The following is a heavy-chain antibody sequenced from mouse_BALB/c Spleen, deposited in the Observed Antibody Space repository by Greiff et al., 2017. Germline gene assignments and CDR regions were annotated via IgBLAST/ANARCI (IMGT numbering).Heavy chain of an antibody. CDR2: ISSGGST. D-gene: IGHD2-3*01. CDR1: GFTFSSYA. J-gene: IGHJ3*01. CDR3: ARGGGYYNAY. V-gene: IGHV5-6-5*01. Sequence: EVHLVESGGGLVKPGGSLKLSCAASGFTFSSYAMSWVRQTPEKRLEWVASISSGGSTYYPDSVKGRFTISRDNARNILYLQMSSLRSEDTAMYYCARGGGYYNAYWGQGTLVTVSA.